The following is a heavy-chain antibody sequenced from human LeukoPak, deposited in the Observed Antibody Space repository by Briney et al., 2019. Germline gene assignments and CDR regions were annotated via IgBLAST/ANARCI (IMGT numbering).Heavy chain of an antibody. V-gene: IGHV3-53*01. J-gene: IGHJ4*02. CDR2: IYSGGST. Sequence: GGSLRLSCAVSGFTLTNHGVSWVRQAPGKGLEWVSVIYSGGSTYYADSVKGRFTISRDNSKNTLYLQMNSLRAEDTAVYYCARGVGSGSRLRAGDYWGQGTLVTVSS. CDR3: ARGVGSGSRLRAGDY. D-gene: IGHD1-26*01. CDR1: GFTLTNHG.